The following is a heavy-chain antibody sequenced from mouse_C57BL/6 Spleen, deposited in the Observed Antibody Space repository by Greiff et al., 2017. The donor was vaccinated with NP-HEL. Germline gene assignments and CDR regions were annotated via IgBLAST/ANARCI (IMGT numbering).Heavy chain of an antibody. CDR1: GYAFSSYW. Sequence: QVQLKESGAELVKPGASVKISCKASGYAFSSYWMSWVKQRPGKGLEWIGQIYPGDGDTNYNGKFKGKATLTADKSSSTAYMQLSSLTSEDSAVYFCAGEAYYYGSSFFAYWGQGTLVTVSA. V-gene: IGHV1-80*01. CDR3: AGEAYYYGSSFFAY. CDR2: IYPGDGDT. D-gene: IGHD1-1*01. J-gene: IGHJ3*01.